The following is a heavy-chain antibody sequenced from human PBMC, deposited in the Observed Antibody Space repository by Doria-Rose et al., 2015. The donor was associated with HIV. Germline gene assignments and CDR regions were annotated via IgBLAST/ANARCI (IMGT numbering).Heavy chain of an antibody. CDR2: ILSDDER. Sequence: QESGPVLVKPTETLTPTCTVSGVSLSSPGMGVSWIRQPPGKALEWLANILSDDERSYNTSLKSRLTISRGTSKSQVVLTMTDMDPVDTATYYCARIKSSRWYHKYYFDFWGQGTLVIVSA. CDR3: ARIKSSRWYHKYYFDF. CDR1: GVSLSSPGMG. D-gene: IGHD6-13*01. J-gene: IGHJ4*02. V-gene: IGHV2-26*01.